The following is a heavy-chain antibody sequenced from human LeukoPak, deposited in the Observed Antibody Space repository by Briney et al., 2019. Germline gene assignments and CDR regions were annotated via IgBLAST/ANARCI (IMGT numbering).Heavy chain of an antibody. CDR3: ARVAPFTCSSTSCYAFDI. Sequence: SETLSHTCTVSGGSISSYYWSWIRQPPGKGLEWIGYIYYSGSTNYNPSLKSRVTISVDTSKNQFSMKLSSVTAADTAVYYCARVAPFTCSSTSCYAFDIWGQGTMVTVSS. J-gene: IGHJ3*02. CDR2: IYYSGST. CDR1: GGSISSYY. D-gene: IGHD2-2*01. V-gene: IGHV4-59*01.